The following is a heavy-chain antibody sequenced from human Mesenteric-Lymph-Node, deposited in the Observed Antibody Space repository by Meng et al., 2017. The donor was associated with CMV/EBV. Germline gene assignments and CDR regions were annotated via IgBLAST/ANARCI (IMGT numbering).Heavy chain of an antibody. CDR1: GFTFSTYW. D-gene: IGHD3-3*01. CDR2: ISQDGSEK. V-gene: IGHV3-7*01. Sequence: GESLKISCAASGFTFSTYWMSWVRQAPGKGLEWVATISQDGSEKFYVDSVKGRFTISRDNAKNSLYLHMNSLRAEDTAVYYCAKDRGITIFGVVSGMDVWGQGTTVTVSS. J-gene: IGHJ6*02. CDR3: AKDRGITIFGVVSGMDV.